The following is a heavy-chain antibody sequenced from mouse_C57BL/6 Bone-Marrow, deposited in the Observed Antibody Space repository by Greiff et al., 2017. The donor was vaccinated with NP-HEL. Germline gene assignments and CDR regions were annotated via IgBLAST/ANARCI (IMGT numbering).Heavy chain of an antibody. J-gene: IGHJ1*03. Sequence: QVQLQQPGAELVKPGASVKLSCKASGYTFTSYWMHWVKQRPGQGLEWIGMIHPNSGSTNYNEKFKSKATLTVDKSSSTAYMQLSSLTSEDSAVYYCARWGGNWVHWYFDVWGTGTTVTVSS. CDR2: IHPNSGST. CDR1: GYTFTSYW. CDR3: ARWGGNWVHWYFDV. D-gene: IGHD4-1*02. V-gene: IGHV1-64*01.